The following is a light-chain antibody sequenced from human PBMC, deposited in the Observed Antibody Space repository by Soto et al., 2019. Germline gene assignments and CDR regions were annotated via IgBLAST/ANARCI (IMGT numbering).Light chain of an antibody. CDR1: QRVSNTY. V-gene: IGKV3-20*01. J-gene: IGKJ4*01. CDR3: QKYSSSPVT. CDR2: GVS. Sequence: EIVLAQSPGTLSLSPGERATLSCRASQRVSNTYLAWYQQKPGQAPRLLIYGVSSRATGIPDRFSGSGSGTDFTLTISRLEPEDFVVYYCQKYSSSPVTFGGGTKVEIK.